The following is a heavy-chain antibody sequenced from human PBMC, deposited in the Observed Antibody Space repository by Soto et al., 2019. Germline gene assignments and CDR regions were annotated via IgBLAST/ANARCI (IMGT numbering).Heavy chain of an antibody. CDR1: GFTFSASA. Sequence: GGSLRLSCATSGFTFSASAMHWVRQVSGKGLEWIARIRSKANNYATTYAASVKGRFTISRDDSEKTVYLQMNSLKTEDTAIYYSAKQIYGGNSWGQGTLVTVS. CDR2: IRSKANNYAT. V-gene: IGHV3-73*01. CDR3: AKQIYGGNS. J-gene: IGHJ4*02. D-gene: IGHD2-21*02.